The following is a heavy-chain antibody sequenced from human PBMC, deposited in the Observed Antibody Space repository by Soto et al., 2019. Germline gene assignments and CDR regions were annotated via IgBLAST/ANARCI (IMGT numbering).Heavy chain of an antibody. V-gene: IGHV1-2*04. J-gene: IGHJ6*02. D-gene: IGHD2-2*02. CDR3: ARGRYCSSTSCYTTPNYGMDV. CDR1: GYTFTGYY. CDR2: INPNSGGT. Sequence: ASVKVSRRASGYTFTGYYMNRVRQAPGQGLEWMGWINPNSGGTNYAQRFQGWVTMTRDTSISTAYMELSRLRSDDTAVYYCARGRYCSSTSCYTTPNYGMDVWGQGTTVTVSS.